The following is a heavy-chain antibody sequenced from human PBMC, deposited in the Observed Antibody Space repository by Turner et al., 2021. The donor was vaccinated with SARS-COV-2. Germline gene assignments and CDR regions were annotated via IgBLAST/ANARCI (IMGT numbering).Heavy chain of an antibody. D-gene: IGHD3-16*01. V-gene: IGHV4-59*01. CDR1: GGSISSYY. CDR2: IYYGGTT. J-gene: IGHJ4*02. CDR3: ARDPGEGSFDY. Sequence: QVQLQESGPGLVKPSETLSLTCTVSGGSISSYYWSWIRQPPGKGLECIGYIYYGGTTNYNPSLKSVVTISVETSKNQFSLKLSSVTAADAAVYYCARDPGEGSFDYWGQGTLVTVSS.